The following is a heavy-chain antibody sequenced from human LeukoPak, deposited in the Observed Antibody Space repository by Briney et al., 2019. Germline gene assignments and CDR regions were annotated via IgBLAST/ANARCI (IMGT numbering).Heavy chain of an antibody. CDR3: ARQGVEYYYDSSGCDY. J-gene: IGHJ4*02. CDR2: IYYSGRT. CDR1: GDSISNYY. Sequence: SETLSLTCTVSGDSISNYYWSWIRQLPGKGLEWIGNIYYSGRTNYNPSLKSRVTISVDTSKNQFSLKLSSVTAADTAVYYCARQGVEYYYDSSGCDYWGQGTLVTVSS. V-gene: IGHV4-59*08. D-gene: IGHD3-22*01.